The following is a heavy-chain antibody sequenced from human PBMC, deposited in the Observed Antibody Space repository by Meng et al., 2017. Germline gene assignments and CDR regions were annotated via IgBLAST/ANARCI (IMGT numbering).Heavy chain of an antibody. CDR1: GYTFTSYD. J-gene: IGHJ6*02. CDR3: ARASLYDFWSGYAYGMDV. CDR2: MNPNSGNT. Sequence: SVKVSCKASGYTFTSYDINWVRQATGQGLEWMGWMNPNSGNTGYAQKFQGRVTMTRNTSTSTAYMELSSLRSEDTAVYYCARASLYDFWSGYAYGMDVWGQGTTVTVSS. V-gene: IGHV1-8*01. D-gene: IGHD3-3*01.